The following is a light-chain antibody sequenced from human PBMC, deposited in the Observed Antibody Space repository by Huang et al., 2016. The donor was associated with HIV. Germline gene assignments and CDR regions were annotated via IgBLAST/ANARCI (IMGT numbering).Light chain of an antibody. Sequence: IQLTQSPSSLSASVGDIFTITFRASQGISHYLAWYQQQPGKAPKLLIYAASTLYNGVPSRFSGSGSVTAFTLTISSLQPEDFATYYCQQLDSYPVTFGGGTNVDIK. CDR3: QQLDSYPVT. J-gene: IGKJ4*01. CDR1: QGISHY. V-gene: IGKV1-9*01. CDR2: AAS.